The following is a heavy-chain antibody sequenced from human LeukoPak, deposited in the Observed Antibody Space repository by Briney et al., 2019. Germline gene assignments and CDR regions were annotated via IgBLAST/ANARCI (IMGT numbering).Heavy chain of an antibody. CDR1: GDSISSGDYS. CDR3: ARYGGYYFDY. D-gene: IGHD3-16*01. CDR2: IYHRGST. Sequence: SQTLSLTCAVSGDSISSGDYSWNWIRQPPGKGLEWIGSIYHRGSTYYSPSLKSRVTMSVDRSKNQFSLKLSSVTAADTAVYYCARYGGYYFDYWGQGTLVTVSS. J-gene: IGHJ4*02. V-gene: IGHV4-30-2*01.